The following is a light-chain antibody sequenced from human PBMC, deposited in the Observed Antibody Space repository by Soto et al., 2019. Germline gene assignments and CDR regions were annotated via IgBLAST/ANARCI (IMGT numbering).Light chain of an antibody. V-gene: IGKV3-20*01. Sequence: EIVLTQSPGTLSLSPGERATLSCRASQSLTNSYLAWYQQKPGQAPRLLISGASSRATGIPDRFSGSGSGRDFTLTISRLEPEDFAVYYCQQYGRSYTFGQGTKLEIK. CDR3: QQYGRSYT. CDR2: GAS. J-gene: IGKJ2*01. CDR1: QSLTNSY.